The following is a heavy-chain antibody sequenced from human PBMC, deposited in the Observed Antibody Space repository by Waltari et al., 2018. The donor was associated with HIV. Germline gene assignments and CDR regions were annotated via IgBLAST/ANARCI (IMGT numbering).Heavy chain of an antibody. CDR2: IYPGDSDT. Sequence: EVQLVQSGAEVKKPGESLKISCKGSGYSFTSYWIGWVRQIPGKGLEWMGIIYPGDSDTRYSPSFQGQVTSSADKSISTAYLQWSSLKASDTAMYYCARPIRGYSYGHDAFDIWGQGTMVTVSS. CDR1: GYSFTSYW. CDR3: ARPIRGYSYGHDAFDI. V-gene: IGHV5-51*03. D-gene: IGHD5-18*01. J-gene: IGHJ3*02.